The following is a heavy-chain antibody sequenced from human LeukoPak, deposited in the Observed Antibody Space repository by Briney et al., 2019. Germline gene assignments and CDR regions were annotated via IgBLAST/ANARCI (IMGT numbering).Heavy chain of an antibody. D-gene: IGHD3-10*01. V-gene: IGHV3-7*01. CDR3: ARRGSPFDY. CDR2: IEQDGSET. Sequence: PGGSLRLSCAASGFTFSNYWMNWVRQAPGKGLEWVANIEQDGSETYYVDSVKGRFTISRDNAKNSLYLQMDSLRAEDTAVYYCARRGSPFDYWGQGTLVTVSS. J-gene: IGHJ4*02. CDR1: GFTFSNYW.